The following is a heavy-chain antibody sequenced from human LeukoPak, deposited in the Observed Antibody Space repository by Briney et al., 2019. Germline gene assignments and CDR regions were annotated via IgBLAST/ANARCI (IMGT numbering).Heavy chain of an antibody. D-gene: IGHD3-16*02. CDR2: MNPNSGNT. Sequence: ASVKVSCKASGYTFTSYDINWVRQATGQGLEWMGWMNPNSGNTGYAQKFQGRVTMTRNTSISTAYMELSSLRSEDTAVYYCARGSFTDDYVWGCYLGQIPHYYYYYMDVWGKGTTVTVSS. CDR1: GYTFTSYD. CDR3: ARGSFTDDYVWGCYLGQIPHYYYYYMDV. V-gene: IGHV1-8*01. J-gene: IGHJ6*03.